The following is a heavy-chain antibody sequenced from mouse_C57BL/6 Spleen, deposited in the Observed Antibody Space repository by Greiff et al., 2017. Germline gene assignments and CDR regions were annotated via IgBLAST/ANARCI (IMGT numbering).Heavy chain of an antibody. CDR3: AREGYDGPGYYYAMDY. J-gene: IGHJ4*01. CDR2: IYPGGGYT. Sequence: QVQLQQSGAELVRPGTSVKMSCKASGYTFTNYWIGWAKQRPGHGLEWIGDIYPGGGYTKYNEKFKGKATLTADKSSSTAYMQFSSLTSEDSAIYYCAREGYDGPGYYYAMDYWGQGTSVTVSS. CDR1: GYTFTNYW. D-gene: IGHD2-3*01. V-gene: IGHV1-63*01.